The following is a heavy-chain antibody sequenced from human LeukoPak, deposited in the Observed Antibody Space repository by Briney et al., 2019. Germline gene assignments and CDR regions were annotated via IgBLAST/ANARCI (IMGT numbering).Heavy chain of an antibody. CDR3: ARGVVAFDP. D-gene: IGHD3-3*01. J-gene: IGHJ5*02. V-gene: IGHV3-48*04. CDR2: ISSSSSTI. CDR1: GFTFSGHN. Sequence: GGSLRLSCAASGFTFSGHNMNWVRQAPGKGLEWVSYISSSSSTIYYADSVKGRFTISRDNAKNSLYLQMNSLRAEDTAVYYCARGVVAFDPWGQGTLVTVSS.